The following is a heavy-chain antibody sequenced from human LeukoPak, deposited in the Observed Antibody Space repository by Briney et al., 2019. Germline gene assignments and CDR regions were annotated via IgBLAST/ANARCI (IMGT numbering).Heavy chain of an antibody. CDR2: INHSGST. Sequence: QPSETLSLTCTVSGGSISGSSSYWGWIRQPPGKGLEWIGEINHSGSTNYNPSLKSRVTISVDTSKNQFSLKLSSVTAADTAVYYCARVTPEGSFGPTRYYIDYWGQGTLVTVSS. D-gene: IGHD3-10*01. CDR1: GGSISGSSSY. V-gene: IGHV4-39*07. CDR3: ARVTPEGSFGPTRYYIDY. J-gene: IGHJ4*02.